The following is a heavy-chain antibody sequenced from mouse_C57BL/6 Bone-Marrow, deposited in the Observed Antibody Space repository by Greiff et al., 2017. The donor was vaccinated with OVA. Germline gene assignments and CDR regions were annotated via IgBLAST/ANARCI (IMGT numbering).Heavy chain of an antibody. CDR1: GYTFTTYP. Sequence: VQLQESGAELVKPGASVKMSCKASGYTFTTYPIEWMKQNHGKSLEWIGNFHPYNDDTKYNEKFKDKATLTVEKSSSTVYLELSRLTSDDSAVYYCARREDWDDPLFDYWGQGTTLTVSS. CDR2: FHPYNDDT. D-gene: IGHD4-1*01. V-gene: IGHV1-47*01. CDR3: ARREDWDDPLFDY. J-gene: IGHJ2*01.